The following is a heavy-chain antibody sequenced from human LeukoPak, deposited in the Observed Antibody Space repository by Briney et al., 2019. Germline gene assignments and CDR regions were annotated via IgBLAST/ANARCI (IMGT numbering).Heavy chain of an antibody. CDR2: ISSTSAYI. V-gene: IGHV3-21*01. D-gene: IGHD2-8*02. Sequence: GGSLRLSCGGSGFALKRYSLTWVRQAPGKGLEGVSSISSTSAYIHYADSVKGRFTISRDNVDNVVYLEMNGLRAEDTATYYCARVAVSGPTGWFDSWGEGTLVIVSS. J-gene: IGHJ5*01. CDR3: ARVAVSGPTGWFDS. CDR1: GFALKRYS.